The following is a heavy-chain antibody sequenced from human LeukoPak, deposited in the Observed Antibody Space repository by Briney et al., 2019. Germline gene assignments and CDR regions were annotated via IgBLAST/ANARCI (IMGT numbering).Heavy chain of an antibody. J-gene: IGHJ4*02. V-gene: IGHV3-21*01. CDR1: GFPFSSYS. Sequence: GGSLRLSCAASGFPFSSYSMNWVRQAPGKGLEWVSPITSSSDYIYYADSVKGRFTISRDNAKSSLYLLMNSLRAEDTAIYYCASAYCTTTSCYSDYWGQGTLITVSS. D-gene: IGHD2-2*01. CDR2: ITSSSDYI. CDR3: ASAYCTTTSCYSDY.